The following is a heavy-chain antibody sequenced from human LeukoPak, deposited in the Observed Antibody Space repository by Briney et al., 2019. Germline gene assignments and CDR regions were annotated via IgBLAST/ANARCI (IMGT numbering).Heavy chain of an antibody. V-gene: IGHV3-30*18. CDR3: RKAQLPRQELGNFYFVC. D-gene: IGHD7-27*01. CDR2: LLYDGSSI. J-gene: IGHJ4*02. Sequence: PGGSLRPSCAGPGFTFSTYGMHGVRQAPGKGLEGVPVLLYDGSSIYSAASVKGRFTISRANSKNNRYLQMNSLRGEDTSVYSFRKAQLPRQELGNFYFVCWGQG. CDR1: GFTFSTYG.